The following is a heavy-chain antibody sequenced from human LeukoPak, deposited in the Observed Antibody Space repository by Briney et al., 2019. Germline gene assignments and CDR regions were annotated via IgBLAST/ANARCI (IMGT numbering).Heavy chain of an antibody. D-gene: IGHD6-19*01. CDR3: AGPRRSGWYYFDY. CDR1: GGTFSSYA. J-gene: IGHJ4*02. CDR2: IIPIFGTA. V-gene: IGHV1-69*15. Sequence: GASVKVSCKASGGTFSSYAISWVRQAPGQGLEWMGRIIPIFGTANYAQKFQGRVTITADESTSTAYMELSSLRSEDTAVYYCAGPRRSGWYYFDYWGQGTLVTVSS.